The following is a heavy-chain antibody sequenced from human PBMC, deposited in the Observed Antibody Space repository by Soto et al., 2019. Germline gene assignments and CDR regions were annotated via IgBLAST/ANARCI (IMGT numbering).Heavy chain of an antibody. Sequence: EVQLVESGGGSVQPGGSLRLSCAASGFTFNTFWMNWVRQTPGKGLEWVANIKQDGSEKFYVDSVRGRFTISRDNAENSLDLQMNSLRDEDTAVYYCAGGTGWLIDYWGQGTLVTVSA. CDR3: AGGTGWLIDY. V-gene: IGHV3-7*01. CDR1: GFTFNTFW. D-gene: IGHD6-19*01. CDR2: IKQDGSEK. J-gene: IGHJ4*02.